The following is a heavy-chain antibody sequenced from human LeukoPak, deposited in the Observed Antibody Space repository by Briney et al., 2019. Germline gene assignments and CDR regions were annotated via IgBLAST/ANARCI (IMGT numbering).Heavy chain of an antibody. CDR2: IKQDGSEK. CDR3: ARARRFGYYDSSGYYLKNDAFDI. CDR1: GFTFSSYW. D-gene: IGHD3-22*01. V-gene: IGHV3-7*01. Sequence: GGSLRLSCAASGFTFSSYWMSWVRQAPGKGLEWVANIKQDGSEKYYVDSVKGRFTISRDNAKNSLYLQMNSLRAEDTAVYYCARARRFGYYDSSGYYLKNDAFDIWGQGTMVTVSS. J-gene: IGHJ3*02.